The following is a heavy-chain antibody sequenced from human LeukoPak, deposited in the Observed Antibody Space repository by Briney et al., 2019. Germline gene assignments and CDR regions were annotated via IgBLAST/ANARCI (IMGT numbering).Heavy chain of an antibody. CDR2: IYYSGST. CDR1: GGSISSSSYY. V-gene: IGHV4-39*07. CDR3: ARVVVVAATRGSDAFDI. D-gene: IGHD2-15*01. Sequence: SETLSLTCTVSGGSISSSSYYWGWIRQPPGKGLEWIGSIYYSGSTCYNPSLKSRVTISVDTSKNQFSLKLSSVTAADTAVYYCARVVVVAATRGSDAFDIWGQGTMVTVSS. J-gene: IGHJ3*02.